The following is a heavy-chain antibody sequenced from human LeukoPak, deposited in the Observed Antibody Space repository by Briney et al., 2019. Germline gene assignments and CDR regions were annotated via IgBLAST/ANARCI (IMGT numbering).Heavy chain of an antibody. CDR3: ARASDIVYYFDY. V-gene: IGHV1-46*01. J-gene: IGHJ4*02. Sequence: ASAKVSRKASGYTFTSYYMHWVRQAPGQGLEWMGIVNPSGGSSSYAQKFQGRVTMTRDTSTSTVYMELSSLRSEDTAVYYCARASDIVYYFDYWGQGTLVTVSS. D-gene: IGHD2-15*01. CDR2: VNPSGGSS. CDR1: GYTFTSYY.